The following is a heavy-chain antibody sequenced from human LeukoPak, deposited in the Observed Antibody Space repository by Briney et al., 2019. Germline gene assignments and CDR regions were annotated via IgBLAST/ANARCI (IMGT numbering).Heavy chain of an antibody. V-gene: IGHV5-51*01. D-gene: IGHD5-24*01. CDR2: IYPGDSDT. CDR1: GXSFSYYW. Sequence: PGESLKISCKVSGXSFSYYWIAWVRQMPGKGLECMGIIYPGDSDTRYSPSFQGHVTISADKSITTAYLQWSSLEASDTAMYYCARRRDGYNYYFDYWGQGTLVTVSS. J-gene: IGHJ4*02. CDR3: ARRRDGYNYYFDY.